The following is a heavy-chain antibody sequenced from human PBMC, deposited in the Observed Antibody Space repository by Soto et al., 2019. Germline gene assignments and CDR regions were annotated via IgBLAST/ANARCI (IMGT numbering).Heavy chain of an antibody. J-gene: IGHJ4*02. CDR2: TYHRGST. CDR1: GDSISSGGYS. V-gene: IGHV4-30-2*01. D-gene: IGHD2-15*01. CDR3: ARFSGRGFDY. Sequence: SETLSLTCAVSGDSISSGGYSWNWIRQPPGKGLERIGYTYHRGSTSKNPSLKSRVTISVDRSKNQFSLNLRSVTAADTAVYYCARFSGRGFDYWGQGTLVTVSS.